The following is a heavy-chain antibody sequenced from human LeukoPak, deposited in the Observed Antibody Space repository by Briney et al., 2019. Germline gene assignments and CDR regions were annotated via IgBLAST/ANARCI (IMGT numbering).Heavy chain of an antibody. CDR1: GFTFSNYW. J-gene: IGHJ4*02. Sequence: PGGSLRLXCAASGFTFSNYWMSWVRQAPGKGLEWVANIKYYGSEKYYADSVRGRFTISRDNAKNSLYLQMNSLRAEDTAVYYCASALPADHFDYWGQGTLVTVSS. CDR3: ASALPADHFDY. V-gene: IGHV3-7*01. CDR2: IKYYGSEK.